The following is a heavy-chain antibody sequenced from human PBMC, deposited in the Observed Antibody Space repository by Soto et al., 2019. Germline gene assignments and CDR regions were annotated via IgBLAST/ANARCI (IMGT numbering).Heavy chain of an antibody. D-gene: IGHD5-18*01. Sequence: ASVKVSCKASGYTFTSYDINWVRQATGQGLEWMGWMNPNSGNTGYAQKFQGRVTMTRNTSISTAYRELSSLRSEDTAVYYCARAHRGYSYGPRHLYNWFDPWGQGTLVTVSS. V-gene: IGHV1-8*01. J-gene: IGHJ5*02. CDR2: MNPNSGNT. CDR3: ARAHRGYSYGPRHLYNWFDP. CDR1: GYTFTSYD.